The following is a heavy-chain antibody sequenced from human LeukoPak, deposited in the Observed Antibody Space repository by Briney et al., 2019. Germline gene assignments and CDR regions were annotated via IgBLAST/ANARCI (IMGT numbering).Heavy chain of an antibody. J-gene: IGHJ4*02. D-gene: IGHD2-2*01. Sequence: PSETLSLTCTVSGGSFSSYYWSWIRQAAGKGLEWIGRIYTSGNTNYNPSLKRRVTISVDKSKNQFSLKLISVTAADTGMYYCAVDNRDYWGQGTLVTVSS. V-gene: IGHV4-4*07. CDR1: GGSFSSYY. CDR3: AVDNRDY. CDR2: IYTSGNT.